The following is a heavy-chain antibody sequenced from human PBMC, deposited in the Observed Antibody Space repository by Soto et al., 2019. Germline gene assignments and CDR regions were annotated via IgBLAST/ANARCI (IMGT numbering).Heavy chain of an antibody. V-gene: IGHV4-31*03. CDR3: ARVPTDYLDSIGDQPCHP. CDR1: GASIISDGYY. Sequence: QVQLQESDPGLVEPSQTLSLICTVSGASIISDGYYLTWIRQHPGTGLEWLGYLNYSGGATYSPSYNPSLKCRIAISVDTTKRRFSLKLASVSAADTAVYDCARVPTDYLDSIGDQPCHPWGQGTLVTVSS. D-gene: IGHD2-21*01. CDR2: LNYSGGATYSP. J-gene: IGHJ5*02.